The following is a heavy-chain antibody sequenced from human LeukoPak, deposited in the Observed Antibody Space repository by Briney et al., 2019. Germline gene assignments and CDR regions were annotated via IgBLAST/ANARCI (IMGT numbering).Heavy chain of an antibody. CDR3: AGGLYSGWYELTFDY. CDR2: ISYDGSNI. Sequence: GGSLRLSCAASGFTFSSYCMHWVRQAPGKGLEWVAVISYDGSNIYYADSVKGRFTISRDNSKNTLYLQMNSLRAEDTAVYYCAGGLYSGWYELTFDYWGQGTLVTVSS. D-gene: IGHD6-13*01. CDR1: GFTFSSYC. J-gene: IGHJ4*02. V-gene: IGHV3-30*03.